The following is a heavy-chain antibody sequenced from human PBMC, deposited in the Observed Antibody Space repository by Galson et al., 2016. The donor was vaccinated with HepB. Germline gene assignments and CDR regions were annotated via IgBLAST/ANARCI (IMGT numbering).Heavy chain of an antibody. Sequence: SETLSLTCAVSDGSFASYYWSWIRQPPGKGLEWIGEINLGGSTNYNPSLESRVIISLDTSKGQFSLRLSSVTAADTAVYYCARGACTVTSCLEYWGQGSQVTVSS. D-gene: IGHD4-11*01. CDR1: DGSFASYY. CDR2: INLGGST. V-gene: IGHV4-34*01. CDR3: ARGACTVTSCLEY. J-gene: IGHJ4*02.